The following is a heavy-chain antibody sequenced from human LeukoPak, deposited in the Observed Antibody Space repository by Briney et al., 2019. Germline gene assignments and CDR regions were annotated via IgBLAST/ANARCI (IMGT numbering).Heavy chain of an antibody. CDR3: ARPRSSYYYGSGSYYNY. CDR1: GFTFSIYT. D-gene: IGHD3-10*01. Sequence: GGSLRLSCAVSGFTFSIYTIHWVRQAPGKGLEWVALISYDGRNKYDADSVKGRFTISRDNSKNTLYLQMNSLRAEDTAVYYCARPRSSYYYGSGSYYNYWGQGTLVTVSS. J-gene: IGHJ4*02. CDR2: ISYDGRNK. V-gene: IGHV3-30*04.